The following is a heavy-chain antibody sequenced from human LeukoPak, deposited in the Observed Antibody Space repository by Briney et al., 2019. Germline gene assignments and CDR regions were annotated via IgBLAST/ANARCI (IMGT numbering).Heavy chain of an antibody. V-gene: IGHV1-2*06. CDR1: GYTFTGYY. D-gene: IGHD4-17*01. CDR2: INPNSGGT. Sequence: AASVKVSCKASGYTFTGYYMHWVRQAPGQGLEWMGRINPNSGGTNYAQKFQGRVTMTRDTSISTAYMELSSLRSEDTAVYYCARGGGDYVTWFDPWGQGTLVTVSS. J-gene: IGHJ5*02. CDR3: ARGGGDYVTWFDP.